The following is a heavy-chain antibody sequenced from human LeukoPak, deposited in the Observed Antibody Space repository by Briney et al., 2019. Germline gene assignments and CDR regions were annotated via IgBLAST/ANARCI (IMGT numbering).Heavy chain of an antibody. CDR1: GDSISSSSYY. J-gene: IGHJ5*02. V-gene: IGHV4-39*01. CDR3: ARQTSSSYPLEKWFDP. D-gene: IGHD6-13*01. Sequence: PSETLSLTCTVSGDSISSSSYYWGWIRQPPGRGLEWIGSIFYSGSTYYNPSLKSRVTISVDTSKNQFSLRLSSVTAADTAVYYCARQTSSSYPLEKWFDPWGQGTLVTVSS. CDR2: IFYSGST.